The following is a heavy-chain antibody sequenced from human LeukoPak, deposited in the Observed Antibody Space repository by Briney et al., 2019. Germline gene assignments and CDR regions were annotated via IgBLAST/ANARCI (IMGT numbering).Heavy chain of an antibody. V-gene: IGHV5-51*01. CDR1: GYSFTSYW. CDR3: ARRIGSGWYDY. D-gene: IGHD6-19*01. Sequence: GESLKISCEGSGYSFTSYWIGWVRQMPGKGLEWLGIINPGDSDTRYSPSFQGQVTISADKSISTANLQWSSLKASDTAMYYCARRIGSGWYDYWGQGTLVTVSS. J-gene: IGHJ4*02. CDR2: INPGDSDT.